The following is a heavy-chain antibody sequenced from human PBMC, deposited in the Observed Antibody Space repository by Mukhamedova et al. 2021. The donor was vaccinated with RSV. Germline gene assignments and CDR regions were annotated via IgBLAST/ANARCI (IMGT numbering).Heavy chain of an antibody. Sequence: VRQAPGQGLEWMGIINPSGGSTNYAQEFQGRVTMTRDTSTTTVYMELSSLRSEDTAVYYCARPLFRDSYCLSYWGQGTLVTVSS. CDR3: ARPLFRDSYCLSY. D-gene: IGHD3-3*01. V-gene: IGHV1-46*01. CDR2: INPSGGST. J-gene: IGHJ4*02.